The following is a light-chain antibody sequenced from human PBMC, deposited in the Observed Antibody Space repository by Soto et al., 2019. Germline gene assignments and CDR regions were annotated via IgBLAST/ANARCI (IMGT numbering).Light chain of an antibody. CDR2: DAS. J-gene: IGKJ1*01. CDR3: QQYGSSPWT. Sequence: EIVLTPSPATLSLSPGERAALSCGASQSVSSNYLAWYQQKPGLAPRLLIYDASRRATGIPDRFSGSGSGADFILSISRLEPEDFAVYYCQQYGSSPWTFGQGTKVEVK. CDR1: QSVSSNY. V-gene: IGKV3D-20*01.